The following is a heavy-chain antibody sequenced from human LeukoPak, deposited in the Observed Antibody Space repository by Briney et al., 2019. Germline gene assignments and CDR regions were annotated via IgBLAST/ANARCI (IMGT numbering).Heavy chain of an antibody. J-gene: IGHJ5*02. Sequence: PSQTLSLTCTVSGGSISSGDYYWSRIRQPPGKGLEWIGYIYYSGSTYYNPSLKSRVTISVDTSKNQFSLKLSSVTAADTAVYYCARVGIAVAGTIVWFDPWGQGTLVTVSS. CDR2: IYYSGST. D-gene: IGHD6-19*01. V-gene: IGHV4-30-4*01. CDR1: GGSISSGDYY. CDR3: ARVGIAVAGTIVWFDP.